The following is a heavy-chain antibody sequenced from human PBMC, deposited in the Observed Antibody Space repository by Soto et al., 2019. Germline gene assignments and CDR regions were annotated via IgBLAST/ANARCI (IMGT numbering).Heavy chain of an antibody. Sequence: LEPQSLTRTVAGGSISNHGWSWIRQPPGKGLEYIGYIYYSGSTNYNPSLKSRVTISVDTSKNQFSLKLNSVTAADTAVYYCARHRTGLDFWGQRILGTVSS. CDR2: IYYSGST. J-gene: IGHJ4*02. V-gene: IGHV4-59*08. CDR3: ARHRTGLDF. D-gene: IGHD3-9*01. CDR1: GGSISNHG.